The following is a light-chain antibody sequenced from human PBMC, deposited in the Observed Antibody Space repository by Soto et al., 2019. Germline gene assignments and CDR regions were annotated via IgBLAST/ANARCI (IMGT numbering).Light chain of an antibody. J-gene: IGKJ4*01. Sequence: EIVLTQSPGTLSLSPGERATLSCRASQSVSSSYLAWYQQKPGQAPRLLIYGESSRATCIPDRFSGSGSGTDFTLTISRLEPEDFAVYYCQQYGSSPTFGGGTKVEIK. V-gene: IGKV3-20*01. CDR3: QQYGSSPT. CDR1: QSVSSSY. CDR2: GES.